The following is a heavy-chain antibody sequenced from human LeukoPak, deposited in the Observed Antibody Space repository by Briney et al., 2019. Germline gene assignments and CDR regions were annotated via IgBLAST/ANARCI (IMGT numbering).Heavy chain of an antibody. CDR1: GYTFTSYA. D-gene: IGHD5-12*01. V-gene: IGHV7-4-1*02. CDR3: ARSGSGYDWNYYYYYMDV. CDR2: INTNTGNP. J-gene: IGHJ6*03. Sequence: ASVKLSCKPSGYTFTSYAMNWVRQAPGQGLEWMGWINTNTGNPTYAQGFTGRFVFSLDTSVSTAYLQISSLKAEDTAVYYCARSGSGYDWNYYYYYMDVWGKGTTVTVSS.